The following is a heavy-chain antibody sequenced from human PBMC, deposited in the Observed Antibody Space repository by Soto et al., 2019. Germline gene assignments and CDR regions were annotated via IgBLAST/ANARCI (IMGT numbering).Heavy chain of an antibody. D-gene: IGHD2-15*01. CDR2: INHSGST. CDR3: ARKLGSWYYFDY. J-gene: IGHJ4*02. CDR1: GGSFSGYY. V-gene: IGHV4-34*01. Sequence: QVQLQQWGAGLLKPSETLSLTCAVYGGSFSGYYWSWIRQPPGKGLEWIGEINHSGSTNYNPSLKSRVTISVDTSKNQFALKLSSVTAADTAVYYCARKLGSWYYFDYWGQGTLVTVSS.